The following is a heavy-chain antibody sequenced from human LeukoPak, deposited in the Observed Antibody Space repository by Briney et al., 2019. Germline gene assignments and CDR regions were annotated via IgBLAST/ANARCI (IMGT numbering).Heavy chain of an antibody. V-gene: IGHV3-30-3*01. CDR3: ARDYSITSLENNWFDP. Sequence: SGGSLRLSCAASGFTFSSYAMHWVRQAPGKGLEWVAVISYDGSNKYYADSVKGRFTISRDNSKNTLYLQMNSLRAEDTAVYYCARDYSITSLENNWFDPWGQGTLVTVSS. D-gene: IGHD1-20*01. J-gene: IGHJ5*02. CDR1: GFTFSSYA. CDR2: ISYDGSNK.